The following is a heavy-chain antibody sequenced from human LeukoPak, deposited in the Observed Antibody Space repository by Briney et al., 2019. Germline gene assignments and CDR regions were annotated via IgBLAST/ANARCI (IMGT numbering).Heavy chain of an antibody. Sequence: GGSLRLSCTASGFTFSSYSLNWVRQAPGKGLEWVSSVSTGSNYIYYADSVKGRFTISRDNAKNSLYLQMNSLRAEDTAVYYCARSATRFPDAFDIWGQGTMVTVSS. D-gene: IGHD1-26*01. CDR3: ARSATRFPDAFDI. CDR2: VSTGSNYI. V-gene: IGHV3-21*01. CDR1: GFTFSSYS. J-gene: IGHJ3*02.